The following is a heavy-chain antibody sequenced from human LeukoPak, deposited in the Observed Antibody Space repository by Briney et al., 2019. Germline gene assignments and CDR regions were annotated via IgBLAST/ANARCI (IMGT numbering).Heavy chain of an antibody. V-gene: IGHV3-74*01. CDR3: ARDPDYYGSGSYPDY. CDR1: GFTFSSYW. CDR2: INSDGSST. D-gene: IGHD3-10*01. Sequence: GGSLRLSCAASGFTFSSYWMHWVRQAPGKGLVWVSRINSDGSSTSYADSVKGRFTISRDNAKNTLYLQMNSLRAKDTAVYYCARDPDYYGSGSYPDYWGQGTLVTVSS. J-gene: IGHJ4*02.